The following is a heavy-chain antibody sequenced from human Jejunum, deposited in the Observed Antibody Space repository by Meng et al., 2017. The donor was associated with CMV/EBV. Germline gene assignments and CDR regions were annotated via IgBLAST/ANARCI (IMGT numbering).Heavy chain of an antibody. J-gene: IGHJ4*02. D-gene: IGHD2-21*02. CDR2: ISTYNDNP. Sequence: QVQLVQSGAEVKRPGASVKVSCKASGYTFSSYGFTWVRQAPGQGLEWLGWISTYNDNPKYAQKVQGRVTMTADTSTSTAYMELRSLTSDDTAVYYCARDLWPHIVVVTAPSEFWGQGTLVTLSS. CDR1: GYTFSSYG. V-gene: IGHV1-18*01. CDR3: ARDLWPHIVVVTAPSEF.